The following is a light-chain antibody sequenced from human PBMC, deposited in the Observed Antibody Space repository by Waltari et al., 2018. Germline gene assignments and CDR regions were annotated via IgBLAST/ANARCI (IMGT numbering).Light chain of an antibody. Sequence: IQMTRSPSTVSASVVCIVTISCRASQSISKWLAWYQQKPGQAPKLLIYKASTLETGVPSRFSGSGSGTEFTLTISSLQSDDVGTYYCQQYNSYSLLTFGGGTKVEIK. CDR3: QQYNSYSLLT. J-gene: IGKJ4*01. CDR2: KAS. V-gene: IGKV1-5*03. CDR1: QSISKW.